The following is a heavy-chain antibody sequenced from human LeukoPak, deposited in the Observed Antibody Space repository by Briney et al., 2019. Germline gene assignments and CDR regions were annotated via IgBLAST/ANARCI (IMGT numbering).Heavy chain of an antibody. D-gene: IGHD2-8*01. CDR1: GVSFSSYY. CDR2: IYYTGST. V-gene: IGHV4-59*01. J-gene: IGHJ5*02. Sequence: SETLSLTCTVSGVSFSSYYWSWIRQPPGKGLEWIGYIYYTGSTNYNPSLRSRVTISVDTSKNQFSLKLSSVNAADTAVYYCARKTNDWFDPWGQGTLVTVSS. CDR3: ARKTNDWFDP.